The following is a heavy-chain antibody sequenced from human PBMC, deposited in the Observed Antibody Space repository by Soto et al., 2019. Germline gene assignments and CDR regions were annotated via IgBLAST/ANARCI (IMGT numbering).Heavy chain of an antibody. CDR1: GFTFSSYA. Sequence: EVQLVESGGGLVQPGGSLRLSCAASGFTFSSYAMNWVRQGPGKGLEWVSAITGPGRSSYYADSVKGRFTISRDNSKNTLYLQMSSLRADDTGVYYCATFYGDYAGGEFFQHWGRGTLVTVSS. CDR2: ITGPGRSS. J-gene: IGHJ1*01. CDR3: ATFYGDYAGGEFFQH. V-gene: IGHV3-23*04. D-gene: IGHD4-17*01.